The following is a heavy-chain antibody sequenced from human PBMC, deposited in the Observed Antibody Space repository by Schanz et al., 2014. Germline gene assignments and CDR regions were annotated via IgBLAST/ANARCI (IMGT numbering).Heavy chain of an antibody. J-gene: IGHJ6*02. V-gene: IGHV7-4-1*02. CDR3: ARARYGLDV. Sequence: QLVQSGSEFRKPGASVKVSCKASGYIFSSYAIHWVRQAPGQGLEWMGWINPTTGNPGYAQGFTGRFVFSFDTSVSTAYLQISCLKAEDTAVYYGARARYGLDVWGQGTTVTVSS. CDR2: INPTTGNP. CDR1: GYIFSSYA.